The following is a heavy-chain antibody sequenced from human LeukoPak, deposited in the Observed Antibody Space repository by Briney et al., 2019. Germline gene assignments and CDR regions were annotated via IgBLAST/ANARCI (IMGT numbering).Heavy chain of an antibody. CDR2: IRYDGSNK. CDR1: GFTFSSYG. V-gene: IGHV3-30*02. J-gene: IGHJ4*02. CDR3: AKDLGASETYYDILTGYNYFDY. D-gene: IGHD3-9*01. Sequence: PGGSLRLSCAASGFTFSSYGMHWVRQAPGKGLEWVAFIRYDGSNKYYADSVKGRFTIPRDNSKNTLYLQMNSLRAEDTAIYYCAKDLGASETYYDILTGYNYFDYWGQGTLVTVSS.